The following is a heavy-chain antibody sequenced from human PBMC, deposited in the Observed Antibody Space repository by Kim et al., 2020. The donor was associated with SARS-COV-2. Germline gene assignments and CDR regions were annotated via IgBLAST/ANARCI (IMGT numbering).Heavy chain of an antibody. J-gene: IGHJ5*02. CDR3: ARGFEGDIVVVPAAIWSSGLREFDP. CDR1: GYTFTSYA. CDR2: INTNTGNP. Sequence: ASVKVSCKASGYTFTSYAMNWVRQAPGQGLEWMGWINTNTGNPTYAQGFTGRFVFSLDTSVSTAYLQISSLKAEDTAVYYCARGFEGDIVVVPAAIWSSGLREFDPWGQGTLVTVSS. V-gene: IGHV7-4-1*02. D-gene: IGHD2-2*02.